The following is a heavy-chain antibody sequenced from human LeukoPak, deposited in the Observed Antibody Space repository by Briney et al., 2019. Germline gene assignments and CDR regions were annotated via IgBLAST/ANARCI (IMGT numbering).Heavy chain of an antibody. Sequence: SETLSLTCTVSGGSISSYYWSWIRQPAGKGLEWIGHIYNSGSTNYNPSLKGRVTMSVDTSKNQFSLKLSSVTAADTAMYYCSRHVGSRDYGALRYAFDIWGQGTMVTVSS. CDR3: SRHVGSRDYGALRYAFDI. J-gene: IGHJ3*02. D-gene: IGHD4-17*01. V-gene: IGHV4-4*07. CDR1: GGSISSYY. CDR2: IYNSGST.